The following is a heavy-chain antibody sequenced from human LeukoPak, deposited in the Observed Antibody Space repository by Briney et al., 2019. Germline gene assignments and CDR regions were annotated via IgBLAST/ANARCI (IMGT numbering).Heavy chain of an antibody. CDR3: ARDHYYNSSGYTFRH. Sequence: PGGSLRLSCAASGFTFSSYAMSWVRQAPGKGLEWVSAISGSGGSTYYADSVKGRFTISRDNSKNTLYLQMNSLRAEDTAVYYCARDHYYNSSGYTFRHWGQGTLVTVSS. CDR1: GFTFSSYA. D-gene: IGHD3-22*01. CDR2: ISGSGGST. J-gene: IGHJ1*01. V-gene: IGHV3-23*01.